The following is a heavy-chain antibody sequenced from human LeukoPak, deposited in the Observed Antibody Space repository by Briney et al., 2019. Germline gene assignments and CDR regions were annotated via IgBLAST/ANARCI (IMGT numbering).Heavy chain of an antibody. D-gene: IGHD2-2*01. Sequence: GGSLRLSCAASGFTFSSYSMNWVRQAPGKGLEWVSSIRSSSSYIYYADSVKGRFTISRDNAKNSLYLQMNSLRAEDTAVYYCTLGYCSSTSCLPLGYWGQGTLVTVSS. V-gene: IGHV3-21*01. CDR2: IRSSSSYI. CDR3: TLGYCSSTSCLPLGY. J-gene: IGHJ4*02. CDR1: GFTFSSYS.